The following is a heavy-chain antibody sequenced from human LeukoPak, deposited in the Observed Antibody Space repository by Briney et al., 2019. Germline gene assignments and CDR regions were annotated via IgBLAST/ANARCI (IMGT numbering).Heavy chain of an antibody. Sequence: GGSLRLSCAASGFTFDDYGMSWVRQAPGKGLEWVSGINWNGGSTGYADSVKGRFTISRDNAKNSLYLQMNSLRAGDTALYYCARDPEYCSGGSCYRYNWFDPWGQGTLVTVSS. D-gene: IGHD2-15*01. CDR3: ARDPEYCSGGSCYRYNWFDP. V-gene: IGHV3-20*04. CDR2: INWNGGST. CDR1: GFTFDDYG. J-gene: IGHJ5*02.